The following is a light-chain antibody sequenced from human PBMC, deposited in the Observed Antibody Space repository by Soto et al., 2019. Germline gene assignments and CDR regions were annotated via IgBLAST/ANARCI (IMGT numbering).Light chain of an antibody. J-gene: IGKJ2*01. Sequence: EIVMTQSPATLSVSPGERATLPCRASQSVSSDLAWYQQKPGQAPRLLISGASTRATGIPARFSGSGSGTEFTLTISSLQSEDFAVYYCRQYNNWPYTFGQGTKLEIK. CDR2: GAS. CDR3: RQYNNWPYT. V-gene: IGKV3-15*01. CDR1: QSVSSD.